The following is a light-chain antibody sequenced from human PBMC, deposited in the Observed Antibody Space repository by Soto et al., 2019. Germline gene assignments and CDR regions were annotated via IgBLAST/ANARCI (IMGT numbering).Light chain of an antibody. V-gene: IGLV2-14*01. J-gene: IGLJ1*01. CDR1: SSDVSDYHY. CDR3: SSYTSSSSLYV. CDR2: DVS. Sequence: QSALTQPASVSGSPGQSITISCTGTSSDVSDYHYVSWYLQHPGKAPKLMIYDVSNRPSGVSHRFSGSKSGNTASLTISGLQAEDEAYYYCSSYTSSSSLYVFGTGTKLTVL.